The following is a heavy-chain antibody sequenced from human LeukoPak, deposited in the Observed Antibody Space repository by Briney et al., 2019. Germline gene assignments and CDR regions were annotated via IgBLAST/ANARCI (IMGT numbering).Heavy chain of an antibody. CDR1: GGSFSGYY. CDR2: INHSGST. CDR3: AREYSSGWIYGMDV. D-gene: IGHD6-19*01. Sequence: SSETLSLTCAVYGGSFSGYYWSWIRQPPGKGLEWIGEINHSGSTNYNPSLKSRVTISVDTSKNQFSLKLSSVTAADTAVYYCAREYSSGWIYGMDVWGQGTTVTVSS. J-gene: IGHJ6*02. V-gene: IGHV4-34*01.